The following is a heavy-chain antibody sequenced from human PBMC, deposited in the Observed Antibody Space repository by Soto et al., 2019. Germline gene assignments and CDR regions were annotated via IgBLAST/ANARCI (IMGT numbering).Heavy chain of an antibody. J-gene: IGHJ6*02. V-gene: IGHV4-4*02. D-gene: IGHD3-22*01. CDR2: IYHSGST. CDR3: ARGGTMIVVAASYGMDV. Sequence: TETLSLTCAVSGGSISSSNWWSWVRQPPGKGLEWIGEIYHSGSTNYNPSLKSRVTISVDKSKNQFSLKLSSVTAADTAVYYCARGGTMIVVAASYGMDVWGQGTTVTVSS. CDR1: GGSISSSNW.